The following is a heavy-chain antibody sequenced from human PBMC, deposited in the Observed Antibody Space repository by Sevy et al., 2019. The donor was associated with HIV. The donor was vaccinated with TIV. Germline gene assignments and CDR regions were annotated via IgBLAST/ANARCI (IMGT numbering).Heavy chain of an antibody. CDR1: GVSISSSSYD. CDR3: ARQGGLVDRAFDY. CDR2: IFFSGST. J-gene: IGHJ4*02. Sequence: SETLSLTCTASGVSISSSSYDWGWIRQPPGKGLEWIASIFFSGSTYYNPSLKSRVTISVDTSKNQFSLKLNSVTAADTALYYCARQGGLVDRAFDYWGQGTLVTVSS. D-gene: IGHD3-10*01. V-gene: IGHV4-39*01.